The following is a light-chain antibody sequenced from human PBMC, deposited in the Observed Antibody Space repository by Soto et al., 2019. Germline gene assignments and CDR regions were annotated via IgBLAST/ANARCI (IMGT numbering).Light chain of an antibody. Sequence: EIVMTQSPATLSVSPGERATLSCRASQIVSSNLAWYQQKPGQAPRLLIYGASTRATGIPARFSGSGSGTEFTLTISSLQSEDYAVYYCHQYNNWPPWTFGQGTKVDIK. CDR1: QIVSSN. J-gene: IGKJ1*01. V-gene: IGKV3-15*01. CDR2: GAS. CDR3: HQYNNWPPWT.